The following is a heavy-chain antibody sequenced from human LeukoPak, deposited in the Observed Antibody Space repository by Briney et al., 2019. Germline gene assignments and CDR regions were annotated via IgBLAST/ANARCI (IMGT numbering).Heavy chain of an antibody. J-gene: IGHJ6*03. D-gene: IGHD1-1*01. Sequence: GGSLRLSCEASGFPFMTYAMNWVRRSPGKGLEWVAFLTRGSSNIQYAESVKGRFTISRDNGKDSLFLQMNSLRAEDTAVYYCARVVPVHEYYNSYMDVWGKGTTVTVSS. CDR3: ARVVPVHEYYNSYMDV. V-gene: IGHV3-48*01. CDR2: LTRGSSNI. CDR1: GFPFMTYA.